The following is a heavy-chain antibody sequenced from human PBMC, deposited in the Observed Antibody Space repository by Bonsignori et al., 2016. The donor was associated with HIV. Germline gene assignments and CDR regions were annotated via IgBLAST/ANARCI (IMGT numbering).Heavy chain of an antibody. CDR3: ARPDGYGDYDWYFDL. Sequence: WVRQAPGQGLEWVGWINPKSGGTNYAQKFQGRVTMTRDTSFSTAYMDLYDLRSDDTAVYYCARPDGYGDYDWYFDLWGRGTLVTVSS. D-gene: IGHD4-17*01. CDR2: INPKSGGT. J-gene: IGHJ2*01. V-gene: IGHV1-2*02.